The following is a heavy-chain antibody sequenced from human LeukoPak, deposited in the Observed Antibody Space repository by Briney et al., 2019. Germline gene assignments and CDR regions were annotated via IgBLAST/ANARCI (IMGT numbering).Heavy chain of an antibody. CDR3: AREGVAHYYDSSGYPTPIHNYFDY. V-gene: IGHV4-59*01. J-gene: IGHJ4*02. Sequence: SETLSLTCAVYGGSFSGYYWSWIRQPPGKDLEWIGYIYYSGSTNYNPSLKSRVTISVDTSKNQFSLKLSSVTAADTAVYYCAREGVAHYYDSSGYPTPIHNYFDYWGQGTLVTVSS. CDR1: GGSFSGYY. D-gene: IGHD3-22*01. CDR2: IYYSGST.